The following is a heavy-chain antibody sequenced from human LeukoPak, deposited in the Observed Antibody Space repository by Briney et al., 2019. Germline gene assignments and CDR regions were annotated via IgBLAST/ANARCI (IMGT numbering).Heavy chain of an antibody. D-gene: IGHD3-16*01. CDR2: ISYDGSNK. CDR1: GFTFSNYA. V-gene: IGHV3-30-3*01. CDR3: ARERYAGYYFDY. J-gene: IGHJ4*02. Sequence: GGSLRLSCAASGFTFSNYAMSWVRQAPGKGLEWVAVISYDGSNKYYADSVKGRFTISRDNSKNTLYLQMNSLRAEDTTVYYCARERYAGYYFDYWGQGTLVTVSS.